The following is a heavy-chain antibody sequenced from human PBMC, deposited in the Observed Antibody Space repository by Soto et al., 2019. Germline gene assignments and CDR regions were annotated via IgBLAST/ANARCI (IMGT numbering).Heavy chain of an antibody. Sequence: GSVKVCCKASGYTFIGYYIHLVRQAPGQGLEWMGRINPNSGEVTYGETFQGRVTMTRDTSNNTDYMELSRLRSDDTAVYYCARDPSPLWYFDYWGQGTLVTVSS. CDR1: GYTFIGYY. J-gene: IGHJ4*02. CDR2: INPNSGEV. D-gene: IGHD3-16*01. V-gene: IGHV1-2*06. CDR3: ARDPSPLWYFDY.